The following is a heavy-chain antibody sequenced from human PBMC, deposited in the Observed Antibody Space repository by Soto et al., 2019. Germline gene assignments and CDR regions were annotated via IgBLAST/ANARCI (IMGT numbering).Heavy chain of an antibody. D-gene: IGHD3-10*01. CDR1: GDTFTNFG. Sequence: HLVQSGPEVKKPGASVTVSCQTSGDTFTNFGLSWVRQAPGQGLEWMGWIATDNSNKNYAQKFQGRLTLTTDTSTSTGYMELKSLEYDDTAVYYCARVLRGVVNWFDPWGQGTLVTVSS. V-gene: IGHV1-18*01. J-gene: IGHJ5*02. CDR3: ARVLRGVVNWFDP. CDR2: IATDNSNK.